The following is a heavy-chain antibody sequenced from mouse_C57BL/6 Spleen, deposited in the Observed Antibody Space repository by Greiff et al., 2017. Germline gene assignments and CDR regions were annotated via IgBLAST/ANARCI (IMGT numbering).Heavy chain of an antibody. CDR1: GYTFTDYE. V-gene: IGHV1-15*01. Sequence: LQESGAELVRPGASVTLSCKASGYTFTDYEMHWVKQTPVHGLEWIGAIDPETGGTAYNQKFKGKAILTADKSSSTAYMELRSLTSKDSAVYYCTRFDGNQYYFDYWGQGTTLTVSS. D-gene: IGHD2-1*01. J-gene: IGHJ2*01. CDR3: TRFDGNQYYFDY. CDR2: IDPETGGT.